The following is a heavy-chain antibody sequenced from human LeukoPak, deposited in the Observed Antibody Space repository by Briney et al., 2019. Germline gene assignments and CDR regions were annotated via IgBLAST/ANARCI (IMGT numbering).Heavy chain of an antibody. CDR3: AKGRDLYYYYYYMDV. V-gene: IGHV3-23*01. CDR1: GFTFSSYA. Sequence: PGGSLRLSCAASGFTFSSYAMSWVRQAPGKGLEWVSAISGSGGSTYYADSVKGRFTISRDNSKNTLYLQMNSLRAEDTAVYYCAKGRDLYYYYYYMDVWGKGTTVTVSS. J-gene: IGHJ6*03. CDR2: ISGSGGST.